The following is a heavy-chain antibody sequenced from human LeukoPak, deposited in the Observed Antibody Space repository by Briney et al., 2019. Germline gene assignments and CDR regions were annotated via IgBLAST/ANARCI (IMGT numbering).Heavy chain of an antibody. CDR1: GGSISSYY. CDR3: PRESTVAGTARYLDY. D-gene: IGHD6-13*01. CDR2: IYTSGST. Sequence: PSETLSLTCTVSGGSISSYYWSWIRQPAGKGLEWIGRIYTSGSTNYSPSLKSRVTMSVDTSKNEFSLKLNSVTAADTAVYYCPRESTVAGTARYLDYWGQGTLVTVSS. J-gene: IGHJ4*02. V-gene: IGHV4-4*07.